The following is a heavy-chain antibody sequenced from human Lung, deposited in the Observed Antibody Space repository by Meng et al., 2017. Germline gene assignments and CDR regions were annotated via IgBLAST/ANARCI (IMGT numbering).Heavy chain of an antibody. D-gene: IGHD6-13*01. Sequence: QVQLVQSGAEVKKSGASVKVFCKASGYTFTNYVMHWVRQAPGQRLEWMGWINAGNGNTKYSQKFQGRVTITRDTSASTAYMELSSLRSEDTAVYYCARSKSIAAAGGYWGQGTLVTVSS. J-gene: IGHJ4*02. V-gene: IGHV1-3*01. CDR3: ARSKSIAAAGGY. CDR2: INAGNGNT. CDR1: GYTFTNYV.